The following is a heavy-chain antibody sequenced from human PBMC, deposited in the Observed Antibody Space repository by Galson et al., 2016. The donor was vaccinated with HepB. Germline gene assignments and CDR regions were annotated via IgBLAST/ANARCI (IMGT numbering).Heavy chain of an antibody. J-gene: IGHJ4*02. D-gene: IGHD5-12*01. CDR2: IYDNGGGS. V-gene: IGHV4-59*11. CDR3: ARQYRGGPSDF. Sequence: SETLSLTCSVSGGSLDSHHWSWIRQPPGKTLEWLGYIYDNGGGSNFNPSLKSRVAMSVDTSKNQFSLNVTSVTSADSAVYFCARQYRGGPSDFWGQGTLVTVSS. CDR1: GGSLDSHH.